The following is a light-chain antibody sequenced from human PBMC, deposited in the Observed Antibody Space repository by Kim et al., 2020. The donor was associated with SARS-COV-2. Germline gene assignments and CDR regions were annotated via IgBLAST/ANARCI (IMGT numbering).Light chain of an antibody. V-gene: IGKV3-11*01. Sequence: WSPGQRATISCRASQSVSSYLAWYQQKPGQAPRLLIYDASNRATGIPARFSGSGSGTAFTLTISSLEPEDSAVYYCQQHNNWPLTFGEGTKVDIK. J-gene: IGKJ4*01. CDR2: DAS. CDR1: QSVSSY. CDR3: QQHNNWPLT.